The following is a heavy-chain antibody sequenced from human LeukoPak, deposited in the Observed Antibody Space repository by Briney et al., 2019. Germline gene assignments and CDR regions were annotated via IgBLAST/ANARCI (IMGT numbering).Heavy chain of an antibody. CDR3: ARGITGRGRFDP. D-gene: IGHD3-10*01. Sequence: SETLSLTCTVSGGSISSSSYYWGWIRQPPGKGLEWIGSIYYSGSTYYNPSLKSRVTISVDTSKNQFSLKLSSVTAADTAVYYCARGITGRGRFDPWGQGTLVTVSS. V-gene: IGHV4-39*07. CDR2: IYYSGST. CDR1: GGSISSSSYY. J-gene: IGHJ5*02.